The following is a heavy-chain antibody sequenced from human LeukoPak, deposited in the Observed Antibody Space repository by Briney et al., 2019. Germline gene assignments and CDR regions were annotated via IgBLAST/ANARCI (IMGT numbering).Heavy chain of an antibody. D-gene: IGHD5-18*01. V-gene: IGHV4-4*07. CDR1: GDSISNYY. CDR3: ARERPKAMVSRYFDY. CDR2: IYTSGST. Sequence: SETLSLTCIVSGDSISNYYWSWIRQPAGKGLEWIGRIYTSGSTNYNPSLKSRVTISVDTSKNQFSLKLSSVTAADTAVYYCARERPKAMVSRYFDYWGQGTLVTVSS. J-gene: IGHJ4*02.